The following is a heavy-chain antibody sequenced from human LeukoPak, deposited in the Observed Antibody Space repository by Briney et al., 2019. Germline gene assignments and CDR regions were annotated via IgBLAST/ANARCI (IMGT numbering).Heavy chain of an antibody. J-gene: IGHJ4*02. Sequence: ASVKVSCKASGYSFSGYYMHWVRQAPGQGLEWMGWITPNSGGTNYAQKLQGRVTMTTDTSTSTAYMELRSLRSDDTAVYYCARGGYSGYARSDYWGQGTLVTVSS. CDR3: ARGGYSGYARSDY. V-gene: IGHV1-2*02. D-gene: IGHD5-12*01. CDR2: ITPNSGGT. CDR1: GYSFSGYY.